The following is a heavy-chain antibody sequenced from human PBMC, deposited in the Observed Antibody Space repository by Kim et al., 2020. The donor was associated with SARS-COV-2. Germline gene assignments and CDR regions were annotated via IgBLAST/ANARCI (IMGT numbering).Heavy chain of an antibody. Sequence: SVKVSCKASGGAFSNFPISWVRQAPGQGLEWMGGIIPILGSASYAQKFQGRVTITADESTSTAYMELSGLRFEDTAVYYCARDRDGSGSRLLDYWGQGTLVTVSS. D-gene: IGHD3-10*01. J-gene: IGHJ4*02. CDR2: IIPILGSA. CDR3: ARDRDGSGSRLLDY. V-gene: IGHV1-69*13. CDR1: GGAFSNFP.